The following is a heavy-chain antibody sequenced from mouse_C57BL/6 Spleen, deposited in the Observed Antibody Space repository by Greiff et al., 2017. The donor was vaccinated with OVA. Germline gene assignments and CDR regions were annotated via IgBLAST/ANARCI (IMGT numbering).Heavy chain of an antibody. CDR2: IDPENSDT. D-gene: IGHD1-1*01. CDR3: TTRITTVVAGDV. Sequence: EVQLQQSGAELVRPGASVKLSCTASGFNIKDDYMHWVKQRPEQGLEWIGWIDPENSDTEYASKFQGKATITADTSSNTAYLQLSSLTSEDTTVYYCTTRITTVVAGDVWGTGTTVTVSS. V-gene: IGHV14-4*01. CDR1: GFNIKDDY. J-gene: IGHJ1*03.